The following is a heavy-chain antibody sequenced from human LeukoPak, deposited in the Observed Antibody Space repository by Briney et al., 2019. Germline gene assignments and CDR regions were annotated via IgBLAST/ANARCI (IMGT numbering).Heavy chain of an antibody. Sequence: ETLSLTCTVSGGSINNYYWSWIRQPAGKGLEWIGRIDTRGSTNYNPSLKSRVTMSVDTSKNQFSLKLSSVTAADTAVYYCARGRYCSADICSGGDAFDIWGQGTMVSVSS. CDR2: IDTRGST. CDR3: ARGRYCSADICSGGDAFDI. V-gene: IGHV4-4*07. D-gene: IGHD2-15*01. J-gene: IGHJ3*02. CDR1: GGSINNYY.